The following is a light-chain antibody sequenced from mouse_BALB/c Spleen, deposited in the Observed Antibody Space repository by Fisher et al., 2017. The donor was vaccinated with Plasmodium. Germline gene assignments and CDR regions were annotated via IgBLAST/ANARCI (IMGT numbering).Light chain of an antibody. CDR3: SQSTHLPLT. CDR1: QSISIN. CDR2: YAS. V-gene: IGKV5-43*01. J-gene: IGKJ5*01. Sequence: DIVMTQSPATLSVTLGDSVSLSCRASQSISINLHWYQQKSHESPRLLIKYASQSISGIPSRFSGSGSGTDFTLKFSGVEAEDLGVYFCSQSTHLPLTFGAGTKLELK.